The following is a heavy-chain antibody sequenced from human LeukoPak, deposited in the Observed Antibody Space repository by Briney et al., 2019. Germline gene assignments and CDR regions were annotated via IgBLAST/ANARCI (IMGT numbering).Heavy chain of an antibody. CDR2: MNTKIGNN. Sequence: ASVKVSCKASGYTFTNYDINWVRQAAGQGLEWMGWMNTKIGNNGYAQKFQGRLTLTRSTSLTTAYMELSSLTSEDTAVYYCATGGGLALAGKDYWGQGTLVTVSA. J-gene: IGHJ4*02. D-gene: IGHD6-19*01. V-gene: IGHV1-8*01. CDR1: GYTFTNYD. CDR3: ATGGGLALAGKDY.